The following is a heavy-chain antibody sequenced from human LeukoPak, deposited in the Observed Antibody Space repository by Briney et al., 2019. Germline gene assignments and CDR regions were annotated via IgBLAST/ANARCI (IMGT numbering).Heavy chain of an antibody. V-gene: IGHV4-34*01. Sequence: SETLSLTCAVYGGSFSGYYWSWIRQPPGKGLEWIGEINHSGSTNYNPSLKSRVTISVDTSKNQFSLKLGSVTAADTAVYYCAVEVGSGVLVWGKGTTVTVSS. D-gene: IGHD3-10*01. CDR1: GGSFSGYY. CDR2: INHSGST. CDR3: AVEVGSGVLV. J-gene: IGHJ6*04.